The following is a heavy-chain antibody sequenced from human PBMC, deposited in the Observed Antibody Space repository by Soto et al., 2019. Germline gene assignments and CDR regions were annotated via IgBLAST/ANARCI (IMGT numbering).Heavy chain of an antibody. J-gene: IGHJ6*02. CDR2: IDWDEDK. Sequence: SGPTLVNPTQTRTLTCTFSGFSLSTSGMCVSWIRQPPGKALEWLALIDWDEDKYYSTSLKTRLTISKDTSKNQVVLTMTNMDTVDTATYYCARILGHHAYGMDVWGQGTTVTVSS. CDR1: GFSLSTSGMC. V-gene: IGHV2-70*01. CDR3: ARILGHHAYGMDV.